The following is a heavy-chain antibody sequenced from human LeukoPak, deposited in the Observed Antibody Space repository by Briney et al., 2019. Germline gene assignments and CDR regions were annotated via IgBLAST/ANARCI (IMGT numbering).Heavy chain of an antibody. V-gene: IGHV3-30*19. Sequence: PGGSLRLSCAASGFIFRTYGMHWVRQAPGKGLEWVAVISYDGSNKYYADSVKGRFTISRDNSKNTLYLQMNSLRAEDTAVYYCARVRYYGMDVWGQGTTVTVSS. CDR3: ARVRYYGMDV. CDR1: GFIFRTYG. D-gene: IGHD3-10*01. J-gene: IGHJ6*02. CDR2: ISYDGSNK.